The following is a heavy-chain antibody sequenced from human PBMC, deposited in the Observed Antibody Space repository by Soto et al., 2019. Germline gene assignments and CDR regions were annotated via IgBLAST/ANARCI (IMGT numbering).Heavy chain of an antibody. D-gene: IGHD4-17*01. V-gene: IGHV3-30-3*01. CDR2: ILYDGSTE. Sequence: QVQLVESGGGVVQPGRSLSLSCAASGFTFSTYPMHWVRQAPGKGLEWVAIILYDGSTEYYADSVKGRFTISRDNSEKTLYLQMNSLRPEDTAVYYCASVDYGDEVYDYWGQGTLVTVSS. J-gene: IGHJ4*02. CDR1: GFTFSTYP. CDR3: ASVDYGDEVYDY.